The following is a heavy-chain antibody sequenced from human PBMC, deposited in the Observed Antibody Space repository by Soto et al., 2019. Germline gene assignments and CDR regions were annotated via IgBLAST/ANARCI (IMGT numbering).Heavy chain of an antibody. J-gene: IGHJ4*02. CDR2: IIPFLGVT. V-gene: IGHV1-69*08. D-gene: IGHD3-10*01. Sequence: QVHLVQSGAEVKKPGSSVKVSCKASGGTFSPYTINWVRQAPGQGLEWMGRIIPFLGVTNHAQKFQDRVTITADKSEDTAYLEFRSLRFEDTAVYYCTRDWDRSGFTLEFGGHWGQGTLVTVSS. CDR3: TRDWDRSGFTLEFGGH. CDR1: GGTFSPYT.